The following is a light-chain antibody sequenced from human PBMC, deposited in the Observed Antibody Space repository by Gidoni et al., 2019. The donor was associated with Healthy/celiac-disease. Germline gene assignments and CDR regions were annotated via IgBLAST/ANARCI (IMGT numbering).Light chain of an antibody. CDR2: DVS. J-gene: IGLJ2*01. Sequence: QSALTQPAPVSGSPGQSITLSCTGTSSDVGGYNSVSGYQQHPGKAPKLMIYDVSNRPSGVSHRFSGSKSGNTASLSISGLHAEDEADYSCSSYTSSSTSRVFGGGTQLTVL. CDR1: SSDVGGYNS. CDR3: SSYTSSSTSRV. V-gene: IGLV2-14*03.